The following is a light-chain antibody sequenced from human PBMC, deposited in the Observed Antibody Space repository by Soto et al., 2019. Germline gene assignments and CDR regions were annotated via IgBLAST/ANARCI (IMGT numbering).Light chain of an antibody. V-gene: IGKV3-20*01. J-gene: IGKJ1*01. CDR1: QSVSSN. CDR2: GAS. Sequence: EIVLTQSPGTLSLSPGERATLSCRASQSVSSNFAWYRQTPGQAPRLLIYGASTRATDTPARFSGSGSGTDFTLTISRVEPADFAVYYCQQYGSSFATFGPGTQVE. CDR3: QQYGSSFAT.